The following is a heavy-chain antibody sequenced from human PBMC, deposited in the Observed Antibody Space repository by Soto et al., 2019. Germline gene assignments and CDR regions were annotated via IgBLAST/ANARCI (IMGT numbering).Heavy chain of an antibody. CDR1: GYTFTSYA. Sequence: VASVKVSCKASGYTFTSYAMHWVRQAPGQRLEWMGWINAGNGNTKYSQKFQGRVTITRDTSASTAYMELSSLRSEDTAVYYCARRIYGDTNWFDPWGQGTLVTVSS. D-gene: IGHD4-17*01. CDR3: ARRIYGDTNWFDP. CDR2: INAGNGNT. J-gene: IGHJ5*02. V-gene: IGHV1-3*01.